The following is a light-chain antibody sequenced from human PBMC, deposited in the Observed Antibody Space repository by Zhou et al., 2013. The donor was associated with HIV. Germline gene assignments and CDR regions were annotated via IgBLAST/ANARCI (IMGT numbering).Light chain of an antibody. CDR1: QDITNS. J-gene: IGKJ4*01. Sequence: DIQMTQSPSSLSVSVGDRVTITCRASQDITNSLAWYQQKPGKAPNFLLYGASRLESGVPSRFSGSGSGTDYTLTITNLQPEDFAIYYCQQYYSDPPTFGGGTKVESK. CDR2: GAS. CDR3: QQYYSDPPT. V-gene: IGKV1-NL1*01.